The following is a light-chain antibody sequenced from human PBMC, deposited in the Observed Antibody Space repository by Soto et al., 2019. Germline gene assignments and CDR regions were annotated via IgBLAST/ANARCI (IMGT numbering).Light chain of an antibody. V-gene: IGKV1-5*01. CDR1: QSISSW. CDR2: AAS. J-gene: IGKJ1*01. CDR3: QQYHSWPA. Sequence: DIRRTQSPSTLSASVCDRVTITCRASQSISSWLAWYQQKPGKAPKLLIYAASSLQSGVPSRFSGSGSGTDFTLTISSLQPEDSAVYYCQQYHSWPAVGQGTKVDI.